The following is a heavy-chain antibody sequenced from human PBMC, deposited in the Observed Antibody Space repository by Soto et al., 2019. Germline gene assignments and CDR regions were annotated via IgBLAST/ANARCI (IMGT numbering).Heavy chain of an antibody. CDR3: TKVGLGPTRRFFAC. Sequence: QVQLVQSGAEVKKPGSSVKVSCQASGGTFTSYSINWVRQAPGQGLEWVGRVNPVLKTADYAQKFQGRITITADKSTNTAYIELSSLTPEDTAVYYCTKVGLGPTRRFFACWGQGTLVTVSS. CDR2: VNPVLKTA. CDR1: GGTFTSYS. D-gene: IGHD1-26*01. V-gene: IGHV1-69*08. J-gene: IGHJ4*02.